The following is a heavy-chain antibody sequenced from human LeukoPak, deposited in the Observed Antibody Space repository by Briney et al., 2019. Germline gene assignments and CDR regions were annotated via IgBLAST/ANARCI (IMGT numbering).Heavy chain of an antibody. D-gene: IGHD1-20*01. CDR1: GGSISSSSYY. V-gene: IGHV4-39*07. CDR3: ARDAKGTKRYNWNQGWFDP. Sequence: SETLSLTCTVSGGSISSSSYYWGWIRQPPGKGLEWIGSIYYSGSTYYNPSLKSRVTISVDTSKNQFSLKLSSVTAADTAVHYCARDAKGTKRYNWNQGWFDPWGQGTLVTVSS. CDR2: IYYSGST. J-gene: IGHJ5*02.